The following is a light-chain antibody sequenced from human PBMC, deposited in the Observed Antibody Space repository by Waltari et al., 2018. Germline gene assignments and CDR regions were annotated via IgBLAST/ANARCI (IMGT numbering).Light chain of an antibody. CDR3: QQYYSYPRA. CDR2: AAS. V-gene: IGKV1-8*01. Sequence: AIRITQSPSSLSASTGDSVTIPCRASQGISSYLAWYQQKPGKAPKLLIYAASTLQSGVPSRFSGSGSGTDFTLTISCLQSEDFATYYCQQYYSYPRAFGGGTKVEIK. J-gene: IGKJ4*01. CDR1: QGISSY.